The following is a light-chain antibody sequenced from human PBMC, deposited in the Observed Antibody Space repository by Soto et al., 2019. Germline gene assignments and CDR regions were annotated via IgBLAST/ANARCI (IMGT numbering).Light chain of an antibody. CDR2: KAS. CDR3: QHYSYWT. V-gene: IGKV1-5*03. J-gene: IGKJ1*01. CDR1: QSISSW. Sequence: DIQMTQSPSTLSASVGDRVTITCRASQSISSWLAWYQQKPGKAPKLLIYKASSLESGVLSRFSGSGSGTDFTLTTSSLEPEDFAVYYCQHYSYWTFGQGTKVDIK.